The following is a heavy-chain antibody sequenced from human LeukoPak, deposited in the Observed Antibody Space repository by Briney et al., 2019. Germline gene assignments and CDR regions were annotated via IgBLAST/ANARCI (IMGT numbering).Heavy chain of an antibody. D-gene: IGHD4-17*01. V-gene: IGHV1-8*01. CDR2: MNPNSGNT. Sequence: GASVKVSCKASGYTFASYDINWVRQATGQGLEWMGWMNPNSGNTGYAQKFQGRVTMTRNTSISTAYMELSSLRSEDTAVYYCARGNDYGDCCSGTFDSWGQGNLVTVSS. CDR1: GYTFASYD. J-gene: IGHJ4*02. CDR3: ARGNDYGDCCSGTFDS.